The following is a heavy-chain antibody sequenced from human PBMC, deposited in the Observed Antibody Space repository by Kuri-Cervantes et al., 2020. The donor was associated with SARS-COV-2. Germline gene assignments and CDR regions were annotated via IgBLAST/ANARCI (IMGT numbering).Heavy chain of an antibody. CDR1: GFTFSSYW. Sequence: GESLKISCAASGFTFSSYWMSWVRQAPGKGLEWVANIKQDGSERSYVDSVKGRFTISRDNAKNSLYLQMDSLRVEDTAVYYCARDADSSSWYAYWGQGALVTVSS. CDR3: ARDADSSSWYAY. D-gene: IGHD3-22*01. J-gene: IGHJ4*02. V-gene: IGHV3-7*01. CDR2: IKQDGSER.